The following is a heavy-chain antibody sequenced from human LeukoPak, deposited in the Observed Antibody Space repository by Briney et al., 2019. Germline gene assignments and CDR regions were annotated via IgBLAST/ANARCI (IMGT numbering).Heavy chain of an antibody. Sequence: SETLSLTRPVSGGPVRSFFWSWIRQPPGKGLGWIGGFYIRGSTSYSPSLKSRVTMSVDTSKNQFSLKLTSVTAADTAVYYCAREMGGAYCGGNCYYFGYWGQGILVTVSS. CDR1: GGPVRSFF. J-gene: IGHJ4*02. V-gene: IGHV4-4*07. D-gene: IGHD2-21*01. CDR3: AREMGGAYCGGNCYYFGY. CDR2: FYIRGST.